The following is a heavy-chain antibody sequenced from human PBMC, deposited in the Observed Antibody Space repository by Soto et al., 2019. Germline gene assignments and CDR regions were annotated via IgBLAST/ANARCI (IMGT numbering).Heavy chain of an antibody. D-gene: IGHD6-13*01. CDR3: AKKRSLHEAAFDY. Sequence: PGGSLRLSCAASGFTFSSYAMSWVRQAPGKGLEWVSAISVGGGDTYYAESVEGRFTISRDNSKNTLYLQMNRLRAEDTAIYYCAKKRSLHEAAFDYWGQGTLVTVSS. J-gene: IGHJ4*02. CDR2: ISVGGGDT. V-gene: IGHV3-23*01. CDR1: GFTFSSYA.